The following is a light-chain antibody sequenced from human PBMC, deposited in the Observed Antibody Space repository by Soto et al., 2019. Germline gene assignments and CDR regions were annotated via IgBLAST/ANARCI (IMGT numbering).Light chain of an antibody. CDR1: QNIGSN. J-gene: IGKJ4*01. V-gene: IGKV3-15*01. CDR3: EQYNNWPLLT. Sequence: EIVMTQSPVTLSVSPGERVTLSCTASQNIGSNLAWYQQKPGQAPRLLIYSASTRATGIPARFSGSGSGTEFTLTISSLQSEDFAVYFCEQYNNWPLLTFGGGTKVEIK. CDR2: SAS.